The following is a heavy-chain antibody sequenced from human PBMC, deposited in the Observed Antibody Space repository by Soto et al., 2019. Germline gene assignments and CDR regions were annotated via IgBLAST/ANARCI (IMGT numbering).Heavy chain of an antibody. D-gene: IGHD3-9*01. V-gene: IGHV5-51*01. CDR3: ARRPRSSQYFDF. CDR1: GYTFSNFW. CDR2: IYPGDHET. J-gene: IGHJ1*01. Sequence: GESLKISCQCSGYTFSNFWIGWVRQLPGQGLEWMGIIYPGDHETRYSPSFLGKVTISAETSINTAYLQWSSLEASDSAFYFCARRPRSSQYFDFWGQGALVTVSS.